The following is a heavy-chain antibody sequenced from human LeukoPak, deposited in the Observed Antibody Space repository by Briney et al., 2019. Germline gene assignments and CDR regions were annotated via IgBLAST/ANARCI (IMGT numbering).Heavy chain of an antibody. J-gene: IGHJ4*02. CDR3: TRDPNYYDSSGPVYSFDY. CDR2: IIPILGIA. D-gene: IGHD3-22*01. CDR1: GYTFTSYG. Sequence: ASVKVSCKASGYTFTSYGTSWVRQAPGQGLEWMGRIIPILGIANYAQKFQGRVTITADKSTSTAYMELSSLRSEDTAVYYCTRDPNYYDSSGPVYSFDYWGQGTLVTVSS. V-gene: IGHV1-69*04.